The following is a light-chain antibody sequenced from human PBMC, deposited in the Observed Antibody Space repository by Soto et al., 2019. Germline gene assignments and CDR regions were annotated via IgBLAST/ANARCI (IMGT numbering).Light chain of an antibody. J-gene: IGLJ2*01. CDR2: RNS. CDR3: AAWDDSPSGVV. Sequence: QAVVTQPPSASGTPGQRVTISCSGSSSNIGSNYVYWYQQLPGTVPQLLIYRNSERPSGVPDRFSGSKSGTSASLAISGLRSEDEADYYCAAWDDSPSGVVFGGGTKLTVL. V-gene: IGLV1-47*01. CDR1: SSNIGSNY.